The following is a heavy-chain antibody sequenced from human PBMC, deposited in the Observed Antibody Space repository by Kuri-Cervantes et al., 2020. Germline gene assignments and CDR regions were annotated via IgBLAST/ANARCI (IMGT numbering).Heavy chain of an antibody. Sequence: ASVKVSCKASGYTFTSYGISWVRQAPGQGLEWMGWISAYNGNTNYAQKLQGRVTMTTDTSTSTAYMELRSLRSDDTAVYYCARGQKVGANRQPIDYRGQGTLVTVSS. CDR3: ARGQKVGANRQPIDY. J-gene: IGHJ4*02. D-gene: IGHD1-26*01. V-gene: IGHV1-18*01. CDR1: GYTFTSYG. CDR2: ISAYNGNT.